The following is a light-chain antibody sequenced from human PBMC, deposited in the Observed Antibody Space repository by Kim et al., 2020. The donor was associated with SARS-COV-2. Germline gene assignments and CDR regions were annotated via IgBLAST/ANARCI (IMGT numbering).Light chain of an antibody. CDR1: QSVSGN. CDR3: QQYNNWPLS. CDR2: GAS. V-gene: IGKV3-15*01. J-gene: IGKJ4*01. Sequence: VSPGERAPLSCRASQSVSGNLAWYQQKPGQAPRLLIYGASTRATAFPARFSGSGSGTEFTLTISSLQSEDFAVYYCQQYNNWPLSFGGGTKVDIK.